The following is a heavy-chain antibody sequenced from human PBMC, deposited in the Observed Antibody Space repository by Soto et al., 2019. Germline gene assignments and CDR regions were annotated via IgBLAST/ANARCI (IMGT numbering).Heavy chain of an antibody. Sequence: QDQLVQSGAEVKKPGASVTVSCQASGYSFTNYGMSWVRQAPGQGLERMGWISGSNGDTHNAQNFQGRVTMTTDTLTNTAYMQLRSLRSDDTAVYYCARCYCSVGSCFSCWHFDLWGRGSLVTVSS. D-gene: IGHD2-15*01. CDR3: ARCYCSVGSCFSCWHFDL. CDR1: GYSFTNYG. CDR2: ISGSNGDT. J-gene: IGHJ2*01. V-gene: IGHV1-18*01.